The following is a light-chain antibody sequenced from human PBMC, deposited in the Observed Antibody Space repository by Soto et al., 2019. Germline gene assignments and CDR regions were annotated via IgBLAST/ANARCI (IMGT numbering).Light chain of an antibody. CDR1: QNIGRW. CDR2: DAS. CDR3: QQYNLHSPAT. J-gene: IGKJ1*01. Sequence: DIQMTQSPSSLSASVGDRVTITCRASQNIGRWVVWYQQKPGKAPKLMIYDASTLISGVPSRFSGSGSGTEFTITISSLQPDDFTTYYCQQYNLHSPATFGQGTMVEIK. V-gene: IGKV1-5*01.